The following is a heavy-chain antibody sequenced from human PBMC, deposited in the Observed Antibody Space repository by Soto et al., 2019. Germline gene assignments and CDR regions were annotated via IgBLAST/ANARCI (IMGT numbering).Heavy chain of an antibody. V-gene: IGHV4-39*07. CDR1: GGSISSYY. J-gene: IGHJ5*01. CDR3: AKDSGYNYGYFRWFDP. D-gene: IGHD5-18*01. CDR2: VHHSGST. Sequence: PSETLSLTCTVSGGSISSYYWVWIRQPPGKGLEWIGSVHHSGSTYHNPSLESRVAMSVDTSKNQFSLKLSSVTAADTAVYYCAKDSGYNYGYFRWFDPWGQGTLVTVSS.